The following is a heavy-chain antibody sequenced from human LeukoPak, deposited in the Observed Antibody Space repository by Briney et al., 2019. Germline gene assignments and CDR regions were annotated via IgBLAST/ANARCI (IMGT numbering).Heavy chain of an antibody. J-gene: IGHJ4*02. CDR2: ISAYNGNT. CDR3: AISGSYYDPLDY. Sequence: ASVKVSCKASGYTFTSYGISWVRQAPGQGLEWMGWISAYNGNTNYAQKLQGRVTMTRDTSTSTVYMELSSLRSEDTAVYYCAISGSYYDPLDYWGQGTLVTVSS. D-gene: IGHD1-26*01. V-gene: IGHV1-18*01. CDR1: GYTFTSYG.